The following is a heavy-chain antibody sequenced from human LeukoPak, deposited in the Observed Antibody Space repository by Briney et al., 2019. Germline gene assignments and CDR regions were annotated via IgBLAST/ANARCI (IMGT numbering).Heavy chain of an antibody. V-gene: IGHV3-13*04. D-gene: IGHD2-2*02. CDR3: ARVYHLGIGYFDY. J-gene: IGHJ4*02. Sequence: GGSLRLSCAASGFTFSSYDMHWVRQPTGKGLEWVSVIGTAGDTYYPGSVKGRFTISRENAKNSLYLQMNSLRAEDTAVYYCARVYHLGIGYFDYWGQGTLVTVSS. CDR2: IGTAGDT. CDR1: GFTFSSYD.